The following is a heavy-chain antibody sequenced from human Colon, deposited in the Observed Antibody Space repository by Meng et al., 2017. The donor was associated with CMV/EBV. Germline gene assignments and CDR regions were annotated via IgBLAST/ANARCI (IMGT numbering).Heavy chain of an antibody. D-gene: IGHD5-18*01. V-gene: IGHV4-34*01. Sequence: LACAVYGGSFSDYYWGWVRQAPGKGLEWIGEINRVGRTNYNPSLKNRVSILVDTSKNQFSLILNSVTAADTAVYYCARGGATPMVLRYWGQGTLVTVSS. J-gene: IGHJ4*02. CDR1: GGSFSDYY. CDR2: INRVGRT. CDR3: ARGGATPMVLRY.